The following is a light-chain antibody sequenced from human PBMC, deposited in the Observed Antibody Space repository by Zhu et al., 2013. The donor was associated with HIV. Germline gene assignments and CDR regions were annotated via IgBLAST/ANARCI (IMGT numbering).Light chain of an antibody. CDR2: GAS. CDR3: QQYGDSPLT. J-gene: IGKJ4*01. V-gene: IGKV3-20*01. Sequence: EIVLTQSPGTLSVSLGERATLSCRASQSVSSSYLAWYQQKPGQAPRLLIYGASSRATDIPDRFSGSGSGTDFTLTISRLEPEDFAVYYCQQYGDSPLTFGGGTKVEIK. CDR1: QSVSSSY.